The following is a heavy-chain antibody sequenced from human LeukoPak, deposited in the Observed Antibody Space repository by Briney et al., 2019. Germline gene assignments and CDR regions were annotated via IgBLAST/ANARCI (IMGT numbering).Heavy chain of an antibody. J-gene: IGHJ4*02. CDR2: MNPNSGNT. CDR3: TRSVRNGHIDY. CDR1: GYTFTSDG. Sequence: GASVKVSCKASGYTFTSDGISWVRQAPGQGLEWMGWMNPNSGNTGYAQKFQGRVTMTRSTSISTAYMELSSLRFEDTAVYYCTRSVRNGHIDYWGQGTLVTVSS. D-gene: IGHD2-21*01. V-gene: IGHV1-8*02.